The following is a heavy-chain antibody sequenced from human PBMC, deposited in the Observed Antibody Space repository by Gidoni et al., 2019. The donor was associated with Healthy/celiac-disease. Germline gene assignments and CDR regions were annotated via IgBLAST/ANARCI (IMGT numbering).Heavy chain of an antibody. CDR2: ISSSSSTI. Sequence: EVQLVESGGGLVQPGGSLRLSCAASGFTFSSYSLSWVRQAPGKGLEWVSYISSSSSTIYYADSVKGRFTISRDNAKNSLYLQMNSLRDEDTAVYYCARRGLKWELRTPSPTNYFDYWGQGTLVTVSS. CDR1: GFTFSSYS. D-gene: IGHD1-26*01. J-gene: IGHJ4*02. CDR3: ARRGLKWELRTPSPTNYFDY. V-gene: IGHV3-48*02.